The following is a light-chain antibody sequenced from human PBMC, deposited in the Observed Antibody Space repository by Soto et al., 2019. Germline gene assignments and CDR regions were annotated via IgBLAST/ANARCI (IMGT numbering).Light chain of an antibody. CDR3: CSYAGSNTWV. V-gene: IGLV2-23*01. CDR2: EGS. Sequence: QSALSQPASVSGSPGQSITISCTGTSSDVGSYNLVSWYQHHPGKAPKLMIYEGSERPSGVSNRFSGSKSGITASLTISGLQAEDEADYYCCSYAGSNTWVFGGGTKLTV. J-gene: IGLJ3*02. CDR1: SSDVGSYNL.